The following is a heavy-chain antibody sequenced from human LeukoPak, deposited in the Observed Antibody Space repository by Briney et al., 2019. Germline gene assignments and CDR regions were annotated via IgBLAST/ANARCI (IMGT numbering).Heavy chain of an antibody. Sequence: SETLSLTCAVYGGSFSGDYWSWIRQPPGKGLEWIGEINHSGSTNYNPSLKSRVTISVDTSKNQFSLKLSSVTAADTAVYYCARGHRGAYGDYWSQGTLVTVSS. V-gene: IGHV4-34*01. CDR1: GGSFSGDY. CDR2: INHSGST. CDR3: ARGHRGAYGDY. J-gene: IGHJ4*02. D-gene: IGHD5-12*01.